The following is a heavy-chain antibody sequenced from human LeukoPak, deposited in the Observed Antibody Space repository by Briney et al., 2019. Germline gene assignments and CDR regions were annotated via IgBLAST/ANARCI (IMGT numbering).Heavy chain of an antibody. J-gene: IGHJ4*02. CDR1: GFTFSTYA. CDR2: IGGSGGSP. D-gene: IGHD4/OR15-4a*01. Sequence: GGSLRLSCAASGFTFSTYAMSWVRQAPGKGLEWVSAIGGSGGSPYYADSVKGRFTISRDNSKNTLYLQMNSLRAEDTAVYYCARRAGAYSHPYDYWGQGTLVTVSS. CDR3: ARRAGAYSHPYDY. V-gene: IGHV3-23*01.